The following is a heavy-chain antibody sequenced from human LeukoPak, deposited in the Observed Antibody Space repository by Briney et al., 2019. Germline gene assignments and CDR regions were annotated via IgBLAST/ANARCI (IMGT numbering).Heavy chain of an antibody. CDR2: INPNSGGT. V-gene: IGHV1-2*02. Sequence: ASVKVSCKASGYTFTGYYMHWVRQAPGQGLEWMGSINPNSGGTNYAQKFQGRVTTTRDTSISTAYMELSRLRSDDTAVYYCARDAEMATIGPGYWGQGTLVTVSS. D-gene: IGHD5-24*01. J-gene: IGHJ4*02. CDR1: GYTFTGYY. CDR3: ARDAEMATIGPGY.